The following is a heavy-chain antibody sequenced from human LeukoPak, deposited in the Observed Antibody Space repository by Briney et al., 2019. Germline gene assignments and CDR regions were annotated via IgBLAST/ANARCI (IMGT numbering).Heavy chain of an antibody. CDR1: RFTFSSYG. Sequence: GGSLRLSCAASRFTFSSYGMHWVRQAPGKGLEWVAVIWYDGSNKYYAGSVKGRFTISRDNSKNTLYLQMNSLRAEDTAVYYCARCTVVNLIDYWGQGTLVTVSS. CDR3: ARCTVVNLIDY. V-gene: IGHV3-33*01. D-gene: IGHD4-23*01. CDR2: IWYDGSNK. J-gene: IGHJ4*02.